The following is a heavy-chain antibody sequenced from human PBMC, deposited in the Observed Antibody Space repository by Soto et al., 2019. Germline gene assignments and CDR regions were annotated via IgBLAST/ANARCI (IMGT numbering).Heavy chain of an antibody. CDR2: VYSSGHT. V-gene: IGHV4-59*01. Sequence: QVQLQESGPGLVKPSETLSLTCTVSGGSSINYYWTWIRQPPGKGLEWIGYVYSSGHTSYNPSLKSRVTIPIDTSKNQFSLKLSSVTAADTAVYYCARALAVPGYYFDYWGHGILVTVSS. J-gene: IGHJ4*01. CDR1: GGSSINYY. CDR3: ARALAVPGYYFDY. D-gene: IGHD6-19*01.